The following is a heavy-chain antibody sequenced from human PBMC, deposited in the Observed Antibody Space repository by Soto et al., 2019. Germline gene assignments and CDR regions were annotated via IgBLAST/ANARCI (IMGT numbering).Heavy chain of an antibody. CDR3: AKRLDASGSFDY. CDR1: GFTFSSYA. CDR2: ISGSGGTT. V-gene: IGHV3-23*01. J-gene: IGHJ4*02. D-gene: IGHD3-10*01. Sequence: GGSLRLSCAASGFTFSSYAMSWVRQAPGKGLEWVSAISGSGGTTYYADSVKGRFTISRDNSKNTLYLQMSSLRAEDTALYYCAKRLDASGSFDYWGQGTLVTVSS.